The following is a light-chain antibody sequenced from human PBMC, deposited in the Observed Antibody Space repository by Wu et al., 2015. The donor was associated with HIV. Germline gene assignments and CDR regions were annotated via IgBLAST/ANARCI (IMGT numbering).Light chain of an antibody. CDR2: GAS. CDR3: QSYNSAPYA. CDR1: QDINND. J-gene: IGKJ2*01. V-gene: IGKV1-27*01. Sequence: DIQMTQSPSSLSASVGDRVSITCRASQDINNDLAWYQQKPGKPPNLLMFGASTLHSGVPSRFSGSGSGTDFTLTISSLQPEDVATYYCQSYNSAPYAFGQGTELEIK.